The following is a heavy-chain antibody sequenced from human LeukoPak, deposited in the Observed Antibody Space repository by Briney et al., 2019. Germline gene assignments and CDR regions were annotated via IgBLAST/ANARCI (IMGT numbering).Heavy chain of an antibody. J-gene: IGHJ6*02. CDR2: LKLYDGSI. CDR1: GYTFIRYH. D-gene: IGHD3-10*01. Sequence: GASVKVSCKASGYTFIRYHMHWVRQAPGQGLEWIGVLKLYDGSISHAQKFQGRVTMTSDTSTSTVYMELSSQRSEDTAVYYCARVRGQFRGVYGMDVWGQGTTVTVSS. CDR3: ARVRGQFRGVYGMDV. V-gene: IGHV1-46*01.